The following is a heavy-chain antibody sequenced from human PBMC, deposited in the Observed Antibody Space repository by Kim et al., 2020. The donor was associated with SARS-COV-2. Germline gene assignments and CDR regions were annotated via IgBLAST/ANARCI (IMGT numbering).Heavy chain of an antibody. CDR1: GFTFSSYA. J-gene: IGHJ4*02. Sequence: GGSLRLSCAASGFTFSSYAMSWVRQAPGKGLEWVSAISGSGGSTYYADSVKGRFTISRDNSKNTLYLQMNSLRAEDTAVYYCAKVFGVAVAGTVFDYWGQGTLVTVSS. V-gene: IGHV3-23*01. CDR3: AKVFGVAVAGTVFDY. CDR2: ISGSGGST. D-gene: IGHD6-19*01.